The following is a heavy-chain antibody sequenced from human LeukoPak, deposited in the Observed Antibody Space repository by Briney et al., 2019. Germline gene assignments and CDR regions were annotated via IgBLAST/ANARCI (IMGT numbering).Heavy chain of an antibody. J-gene: IGHJ6*03. CDR1: GYTFTSYT. CDR3: ARARYETRIWPKSRYDYYHYMDV. CDR2: INAGNGNT. D-gene: IGHD3-3*01. V-gene: IGHV1-3*03. Sequence: GASVKVSCKAFGYTFTSYTIHWVRQAPGQRLEWMGWINAGNGNTKYSQEFQDRVTITRDTSASTAYMELSSLRSEDMAVYYCARARYETRIWPKSRYDYYHYMDVWGKGTTVTVSS.